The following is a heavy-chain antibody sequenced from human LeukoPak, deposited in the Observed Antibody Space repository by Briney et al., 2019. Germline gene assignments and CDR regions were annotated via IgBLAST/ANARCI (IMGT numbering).Heavy chain of an antibody. CDR3: ARVFDPSVFGGTGAFGGVIVTEDRFLVDY. V-gene: IGHV1-18*04. J-gene: IGHJ4*02. D-gene: IGHD3-16*02. CDR2: ISAYNGNT. CDR1: GYTFTCYY. Sequence: GASVKVSCKASGYTFTCYYMHWVRQAPGQGLEWMGWISAYNGNTNYAQKLQGRVTMTTHTSTSTAYMELRSLRSDDTAVYYCARVFDPSVFGGTGAFGGVIVTEDRFLVDYWGQGTLVTVSS.